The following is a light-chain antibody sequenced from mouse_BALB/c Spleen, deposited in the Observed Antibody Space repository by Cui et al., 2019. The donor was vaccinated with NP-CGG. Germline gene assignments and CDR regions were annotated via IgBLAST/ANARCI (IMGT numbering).Light chain of an antibody. J-gene: IGLJ1*01. CDR1: TGAVTTSNY. CDR3: ALWYSNHWV. CDR2: GTN. V-gene: IGLV1*01. Sequence: QAFLTQASALTTPHGETVTLTCSSSTGAVTTSNYANWVQEKPDHLFTGLIGGTNNRPPGVPARFSVSLIGDKAALTITGAQTEDEAIYFCALWYSNHWVFGGGTKLTVL.